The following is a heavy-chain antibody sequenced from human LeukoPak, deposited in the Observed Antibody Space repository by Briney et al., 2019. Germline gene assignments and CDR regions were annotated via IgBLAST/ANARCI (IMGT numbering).Heavy chain of an antibody. CDR3: AKDGSMPWGYYMDV. J-gene: IGHJ6*03. D-gene: IGHD2/OR15-2a*01. CDR2: ISSSGSTI. CDR1: GFTFSSYE. V-gene: IGHV3-48*03. Sequence: GGSLRLSCAASGFTFSSYEMNWVRQAPGKGLEWVSYISSSGSTIYYADSVKGRFTISRDNAKNSLYLQMNSLRAEDAAVYYCAKDGSMPWGYYMDVWGKGTTVTVSS.